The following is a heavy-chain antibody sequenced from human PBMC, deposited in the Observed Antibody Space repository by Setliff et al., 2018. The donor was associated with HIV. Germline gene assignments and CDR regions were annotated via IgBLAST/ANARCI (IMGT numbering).Heavy chain of an antibody. D-gene: IGHD2-2*01. CDR1: GFTFDDHA. V-gene: IGHV3-20*04. Sequence: PGGSLRLSCAASGFTFDDHAMSWVRQAPGKGLEWVSGISLNGANPGYADSVKGRFTISRDNSKNTLFLQLNSLRVDDTAVYYCAKSCDVPSKPGPYYYSMDVWGKGTTVTVSS. J-gene: IGHJ6*03. CDR3: AKSCDVPSKPGPYYYSMDV. CDR2: ISLNGANP.